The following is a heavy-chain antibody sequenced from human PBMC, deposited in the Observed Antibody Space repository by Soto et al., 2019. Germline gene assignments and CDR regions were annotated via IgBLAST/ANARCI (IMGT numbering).Heavy chain of an antibody. J-gene: IGHJ4*02. CDR2: VYYTGST. V-gene: IGHV4-59*01. Sequence: QVQLQESGPGLVKPSETLSLTCRVPGGSMSGYYWSWVRLAPGKGLEWIGYVYYTGSTNYNPSLQSRVSISVDTSNKHFSLSLSLVTAADTAVYFCARSIAVPSGHIDHWGQGIRVTISS. CDR3: ARSIAVPSGHIDH. CDR1: GGSMSGYY. D-gene: IGHD6-6*01.